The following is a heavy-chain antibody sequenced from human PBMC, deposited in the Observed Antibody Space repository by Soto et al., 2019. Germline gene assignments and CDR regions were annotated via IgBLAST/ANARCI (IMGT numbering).Heavy chain of an antibody. CDR1: GGSIGSYY. CDR3: ARARGYCSGGSCIPDY. V-gene: IGHV4-59*01. J-gene: IGHJ4*02. D-gene: IGHD2-15*01. Sequence: PSETLSLTCTVSGGSIGSYYWSWIRQPPGKGLEWIGYIYYSGSTNYNPSLKSRVTISVDTSKNQFSLKLSSVTAADTAVYYCARARGYCSGGSCIPDYWGQGTLVTVS. CDR2: IYYSGST.